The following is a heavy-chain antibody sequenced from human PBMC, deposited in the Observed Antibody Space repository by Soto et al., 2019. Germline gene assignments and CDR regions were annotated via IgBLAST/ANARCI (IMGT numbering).Heavy chain of an antibody. CDR2: ISGSGGST. D-gene: IGHD3-22*01. Sequence: GGSLRLSCAASGFTFSSYAMSWVRQAPGKGLEWVSAISGSGGSTYHADSVKGRFTISRDNSKNTLYLQMNSLRAEDTAVYYCAKPAYDSSGYYYAEYFQHWGQGTLVTVSS. J-gene: IGHJ1*01. CDR1: GFTFSSYA. CDR3: AKPAYDSSGYYYAEYFQH. V-gene: IGHV3-23*01.